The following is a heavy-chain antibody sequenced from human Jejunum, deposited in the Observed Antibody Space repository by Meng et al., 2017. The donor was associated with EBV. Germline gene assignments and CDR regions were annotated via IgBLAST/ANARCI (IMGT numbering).Heavy chain of an antibody. Sequence: EVQLLGSGGGLGQPGGSLGLSCAASGFTFSSYSMSWVRQAPGKGLEWVSTVSGSGGNTYYADSVKGRFTISRDISKNTLYLQMNSLTAEDTAIYYCAKLLKYWGQGTLVTVSS. CDR3: AKLLKY. CDR2: VSGSGGNT. V-gene: IGHV3-23*01. J-gene: IGHJ4*02. CDR1: GFTFSSYS.